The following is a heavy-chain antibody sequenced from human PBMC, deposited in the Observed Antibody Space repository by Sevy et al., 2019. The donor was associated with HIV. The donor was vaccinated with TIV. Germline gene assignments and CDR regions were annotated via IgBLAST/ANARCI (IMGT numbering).Heavy chain of an antibody. D-gene: IGHD2-2*01. CDR1: GFTFSNDW. Sequence: GGSLRLSCAASGFTFSNDWMSWVRQAPGKGLEWVANKKGDGSEKYYVASVKGRFTISRDNAKNSLYLQMNSLRAEDTAVYYCARDCSSSTCLWGMDVWGQGTTVTVSS. V-gene: IGHV3-7*03. CDR3: ARDCSSSTCLWGMDV. J-gene: IGHJ6*02. CDR2: KKGDGSEK.